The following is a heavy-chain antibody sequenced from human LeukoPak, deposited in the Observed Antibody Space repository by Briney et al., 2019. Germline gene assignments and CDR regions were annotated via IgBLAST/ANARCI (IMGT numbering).Heavy chain of an antibody. CDR3: ARLRGEAGTHLSYDY. CDR2: IYSGGSS. Sequence: GGSLRLSCAASGVTVSSNYMTWVRQAPGKGLEGVSVIYSGGSSFYADSVKGRFTISRDNSKNTLYLQMNSLRVEDTAVYYCARLRGEAGTHLSYDYWGQGTLVTVSS. CDR1: GVTVSSNY. V-gene: IGHV3-66*04. J-gene: IGHJ4*02. D-gene: IGHD1-1*01.